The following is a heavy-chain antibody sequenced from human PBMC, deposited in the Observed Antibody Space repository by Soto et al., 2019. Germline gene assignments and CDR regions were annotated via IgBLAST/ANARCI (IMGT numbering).Heavy chain of an antibody. Sequence: QVQLVQSGAEVKKPGSSVKVSCKASGGTFRTSAISWVRQAPGQGLEWVGGIMPVFRRPKYAQNFQDRVTITADESTSKDYMELNSLKSDDTAVYYCARDKDRLQLGGNYYFGLDVWGQGTAVTVSS. CDR1: GGTFRTSA. V-gene: IGHV1-69*12. CDR2: IMPVFRRP. J-gene: IGHJ6*02. CDR3: ARDKDRLQLGGNYYFGLDV. D-gene: IGHD1-1*01.